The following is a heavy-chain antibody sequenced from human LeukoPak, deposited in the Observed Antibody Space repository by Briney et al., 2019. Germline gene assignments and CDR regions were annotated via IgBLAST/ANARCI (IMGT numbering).Heavy chain of an antibody. CDR3: ARDSSSSGSRWFDP. J-gene: IGHJ5*02. V-gene: IGHV3-30*04. Sequence: GGSLRLSRAASGFTFSSYAMHWVRQAPGKGLEWVAVISYDGSNKYYADSVKGRFTISRDNSKNTLYLQMNSLRAEDTAVYYCARDSSSSGSRWFDPWGQGTLVTVSS. CDR1: GFTFSSYA. D-gene: IGHD6-19*01. CDR2: ISYDGSNK.